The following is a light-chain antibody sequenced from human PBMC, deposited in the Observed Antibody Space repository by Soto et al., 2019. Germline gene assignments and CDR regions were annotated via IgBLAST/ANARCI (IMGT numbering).Light chain of an antibody. CDR2: AAS. J-gene: IGKJ1*01. CDR3: QQRPDKWT. V-gene: IGKV1-39*01. CDR1: QSISRY. Sequence: DIQMTQSPSSLSASVGDRVTITCRASQSISRYLNWYQQKPGKAPKPLIYAASSLQSGVPSRFSGSGSWTDCTLTVSSQQPDDFATYYCQQRPDKWTFGQGTRVEI.